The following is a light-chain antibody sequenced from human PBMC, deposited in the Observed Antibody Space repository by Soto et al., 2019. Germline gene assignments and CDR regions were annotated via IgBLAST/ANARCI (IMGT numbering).Light chain of an antibody. Sequence: DIQMTQSPSSLSASVGDRVTTTCRASQDIRSDLGWFQQKPGKAPKRLIYAASTLESGVPSRFSGSRSGTEFTLTISSLQPEDFATYYCLQHNSYPFTFGPGTKVDIK. CDR3: LQHNSYPFT. CDR1: QDIRSD. J-gene: IGKJ3*01. CDR2: AAS. V-gene: IGKV1-17*01.